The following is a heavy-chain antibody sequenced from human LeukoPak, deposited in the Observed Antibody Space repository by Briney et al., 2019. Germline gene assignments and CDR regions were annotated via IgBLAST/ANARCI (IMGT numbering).Heavy chain of an antibody. CDR1: GYSISSGYY. CDR2: IYHSGST. CDR3: ARDEYYDFWSGYYNGLYYFDY. D-gene: IGHD3-3*01. Sequence: PSETLSLTCTVSGYSISSGYYWGWIRQPPGKGLEWIGSIYHSGSTYYNPSLKSRVTISVDTSKNQFSLKLSSVTAADTAVYYCARDEYYDFWSGYYNGLYYFDYWGQGTLVTVSS. J-gene: IGHJ4*02. V-gene: IGHV4-38-2*02.